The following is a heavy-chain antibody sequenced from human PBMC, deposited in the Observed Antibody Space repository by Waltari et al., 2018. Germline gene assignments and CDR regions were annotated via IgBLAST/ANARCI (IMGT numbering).Heavy chain of an antibody. D-gene: IGHD3-9*01. CDR2: MNDDGSRT. J-gene: IGHJ4*02. V-gene: IGHV3-74*01. CDR3: GRESTTDWYVDH. Sequence: EVQMVESGGGLVQPGGSLRLSCAASGFTFSSHLMHWVRQGPGKGLVWVARMNDDGSRTAYADSVKGRVTSSRDNAKNILYLEMSSLTAEDTAVYYCGRESTTDWYVDHWGQGTLVTVSS. CDR1: GFTFSSHL.